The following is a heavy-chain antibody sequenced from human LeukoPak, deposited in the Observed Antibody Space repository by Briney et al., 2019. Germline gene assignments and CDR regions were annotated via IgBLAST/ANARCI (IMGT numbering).Heavy chain of an antibody. D-gene: IGHD6-6*01. CDR1: GLRFTSYW. CDR2: IYLGDSNT. CDR3: ARSPSSSYFDY. V-gene: IGHV5-51*01. Sequence: GLSLHISCQGSGLRFTSYWIGWMRQMPGKGLEWMGIIYLGDSNTRYSPSFQGQVSISADKSISTAYLHWSSLKASDTAMYYCARSPSSSYFDYWGQGTLVTVSS. J-gene: IGHJ4*02.